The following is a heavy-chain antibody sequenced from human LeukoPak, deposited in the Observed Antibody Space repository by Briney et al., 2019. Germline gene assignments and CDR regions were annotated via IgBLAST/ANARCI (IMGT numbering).Heavy chain of an antibody. D-gene: IGHD2-2*01. Sequence: GGSLRLSCAASGLTFSSYGMHWVRQAPGKGLEWVTFIRYDGNNKYYADSVKGRFTISRDNSKNTLYLQMNSLRAEDTAVYYCAKEFCAGTSCPSDYWGQGTLVTVSS. CDR1: GLTFSSYG. J-gene: IGHJ4*02. CDR3: AKEFCAGTSCPSDY. CDR2: IRYDGNNK. V-gene: IGHV3-30*02.